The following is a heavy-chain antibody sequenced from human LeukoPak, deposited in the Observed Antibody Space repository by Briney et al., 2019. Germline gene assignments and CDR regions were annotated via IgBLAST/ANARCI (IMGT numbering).Heavy chain of an antibody. CDR2: ISSSSSYI. D-gene: IGHD5-18*01. CDR1: GFTFNRYS. CDR3: ARDAGYGYDRFDY. J-gene: IGHJ4*02. V-gene: IGHV3-21*01. Sequence: PGGSLRLSCAASGFTFNRYSMNWVRQAPGKGLEWVSSISSSSSYIYYADSVKGRFTISRDNAKNSLYLQMNSLRVEDTAVYYCARDAGYGYDRFDYWGQGTQVTVSS.